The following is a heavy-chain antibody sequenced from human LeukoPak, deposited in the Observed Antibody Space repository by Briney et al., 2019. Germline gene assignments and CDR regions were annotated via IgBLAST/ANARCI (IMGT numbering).Heavy chain of an antibody. V-gene: IGHV3-23*01. D-gene: IGHD3-10*01. CDR1: GFAFSNYA. CDR3: AKAVRSMVTGGGYFDS. CDR2: LSGGGDSR. Sequence: PGGSLRLSCAASGFAFSNYAMSWVRQAPGKGLEWVSSLSGGGDSRYYADSVMGRFTISRDNSNTTLYLQMNSLRAEDTAVYYCAKAVRSMVTGGGYFDSWGQGTLVTVSS. J-gene: IGHJ4*02.